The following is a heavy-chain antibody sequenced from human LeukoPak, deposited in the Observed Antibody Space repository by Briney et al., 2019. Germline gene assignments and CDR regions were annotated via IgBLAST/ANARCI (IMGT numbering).Heavy chain of an antibody. CDR1: GFTVTVNY. V-gene: IGHV3-66*01. J-gene: IGHJ4*02. D-gene: IGHD3-16*01. Sequence: GGSLRLSCAVSGFTVTVNYMSWVRQAPGKGLEWVSIIYKSGTISYSDSVKGRFIISRDSSTNTLSLQMTSLRAEDTAVYYCAADFYTSYHLGYWGQGTLVTVSS. CDR2: IYKSGTI. CDR3: AADFYTSYHLGY.